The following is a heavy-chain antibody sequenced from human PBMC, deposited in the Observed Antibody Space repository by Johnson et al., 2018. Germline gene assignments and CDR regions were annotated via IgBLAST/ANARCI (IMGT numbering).Heavy chain of an antibody. J-gene: IGHJ5*02. D-gene: IGHD6-13*01. Sequence: VQLVESGGGLVQAGGSLRLSCAASGFSFSSYAMIWVRQAPGKGLEWVSAISGSGGSTYYAASVKGRFTISRDNSKSTLYLQMNSRRREDTAGYYCARDGGYSRGWSDPWGQGTLVTVSS. CDR3: ARDGGYSRGWSDP. V-gene: IGHV3-23*04. CDR2: ISGSGGST. CDR1: GFSFSSYA.